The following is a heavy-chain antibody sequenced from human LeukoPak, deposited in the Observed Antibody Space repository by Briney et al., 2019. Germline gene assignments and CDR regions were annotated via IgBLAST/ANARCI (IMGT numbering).Heavy chain of an antibody. CDR2: TYYRSKWYY. CDR1: GDSVSSNSAS. V-gene: IGHV6-1*01. J-gene: IGHJ6*02. CDR3: ARTAMYYYGSGSSLYYHYGMDV. D-gene: IGHD3-10*01. Sequence: SQTLSLTCTISGDSVSSNSASWSWISQSPSKGLEWLGRTYYRSKWYYDYAVTVKSRITINPDTSKNQFSMQLNSVTPEDTAVYYCARTAMYYYGSGSSLYYHYGMDVWGQGATVTVSS.